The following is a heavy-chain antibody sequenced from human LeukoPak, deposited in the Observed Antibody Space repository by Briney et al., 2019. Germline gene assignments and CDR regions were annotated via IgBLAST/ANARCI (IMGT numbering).Heavy chain of an antibody. CDR2: IIPIFGTA. V-gene: IGHV1-69*13. J-gene: IGHJ6*02. Sequence: SVKVSCKASGGTFSSYAISWVRQAPGQGLEWMGGIIPIFGTANYAQKFQGRVTITADESTSTAYMELSSLRSEDTAVYYCARAQYNWNPPGRAHYGMDVWGQGTTVTVSS. CDR3: ARAQYNWNPPGRAHYGMDV. CDR1: GGTFSSYA. D-gene: IGHD1-20*01.